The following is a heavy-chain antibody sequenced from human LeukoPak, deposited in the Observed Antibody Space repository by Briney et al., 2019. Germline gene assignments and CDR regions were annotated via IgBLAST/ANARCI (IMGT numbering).Heavy chain of an antibody. CDR1: GFSISMYD. D-gene: IGHD3-3*02. Sequence: PGGSLRLSCAASGFSISMYDMYWLRQTPGKGLEGVALISYGGSNKYDADSLKGRFTIPRDNSKNTLYLQMNSLTTEDAAVYYCARELGRNFDYWGQGTLVTVSS. CDR3: ARELGRNFDY. CDR2: ISYGGSNK. V-gene: IGHV3-30*04. J-gene: IGHJ4*02.